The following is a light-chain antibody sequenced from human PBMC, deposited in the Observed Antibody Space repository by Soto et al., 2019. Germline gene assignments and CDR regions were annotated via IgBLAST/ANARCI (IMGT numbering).Light chain of an antibody. CDR1: SSDVGGYNY. CDR3: SSYTSSSTVV. Sequence: QSALPQPDSVSGSPGQSITISCTGTSSDVGGYNYVSWYQQHPGKAPKLMIYEVSNRPSGVSNRFSGSKSGNTASLTISGLQAEDEAYYYCSSYTSSSTVVFGGGTKLTVL. V-gene: IGLV2-14*01. J-gene: IGLJ2*01. CDR2: EVS.